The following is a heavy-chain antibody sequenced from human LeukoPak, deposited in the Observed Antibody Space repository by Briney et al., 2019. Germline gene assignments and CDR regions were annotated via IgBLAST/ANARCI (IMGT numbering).Heavy chain of an antibody. CDR3: ARLNFRFYFDY. CDR2: IYYSGST. V-gene: IGHV4-39*01. J-gene: IGHJ4*02. D-gene: IGHD1-20*01. CDR1: GGSISSSSYY. Sequence: PSETLSLTCTVSGGSISSSSYYWGWIRQPPGKGLEWIGSIYYSGSTYYNPSLKSRVTISVDTSKIQFSLKLSSATGADTAVYYCARLNFRFYFDYWGQGTLVTVSS.